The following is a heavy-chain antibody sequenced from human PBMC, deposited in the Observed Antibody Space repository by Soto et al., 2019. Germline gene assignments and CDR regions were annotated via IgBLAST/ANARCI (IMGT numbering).Heavy chain of an antibody. CDR1: GGSISSSSYY. Sequence: SETLSLTCTVSGGSISSSSYYWGWIRQPPGKGLEWIGSIYYSGSTYYNPSLKSRVTISVDTSKNQFSLKLSSVTAADTAVYYCAVNVVVPAALRYMDVWGKGTTVTVSS. CDR3: AVNVVVPAALRYMDV. V-gene: IGHV4-39*01. J-gene: IGHJ6*03. CDR2: IYYSGST. D-gene: IGHD2-2*01.